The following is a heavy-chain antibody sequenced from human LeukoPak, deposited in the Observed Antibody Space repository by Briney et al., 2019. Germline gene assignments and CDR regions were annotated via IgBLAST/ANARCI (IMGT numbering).Heavy chain of an antibody. CDR3: ARYYYDSSGYEFDY. Sequence: GGSLRLSCAASGFTFSSYAMSLVRQAPGKGLEWVSVIYSGGSTYYADSVKGRFTISRDNSKNTLYLQMNSLRAEDTAVYYCARYYYDSSGYEFDYWGQGTLVTVSS. CDR1: GFTFSSYA. J-gene: IGHJ4*02. CDR2: IYSGGST. D-gene: IGHD3-22*01. V-gene: IGHV3-66*01.